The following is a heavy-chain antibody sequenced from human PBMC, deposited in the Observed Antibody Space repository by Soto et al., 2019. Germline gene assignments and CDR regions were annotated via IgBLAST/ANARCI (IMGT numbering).Heavy chain of an antibody. CDR2: IDYSGTA. CDR1: YGSISVSNVF. J-gene: IGHJ4*02. V-gene: IGHV4-39*02. Sequence: AETLSLTCTVSYGSISVSNVFWGWVRQPPGKGLEWIGNIDYSGTAYFNPSLGTRVTFPVDTSKNQFSLKLSSVTAADTAVYYCARETRVGYYDSSGRYGDFDYWGQGTLVTVSS. CDR3: ARETRVGYYDSSGRYGDFDY. D-gene: IGHD3-22*01.